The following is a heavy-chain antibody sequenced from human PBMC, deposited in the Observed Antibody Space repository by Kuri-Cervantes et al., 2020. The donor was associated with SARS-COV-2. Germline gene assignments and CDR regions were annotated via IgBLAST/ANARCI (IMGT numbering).Heavy chain of an antibody. CDR1: GGSFSGYY. V-gene: IGHV4-34*01. Sequence: SETLSLTCAVYGGSFSGYYWSWIRQPPGKGLEWIGEINHSGSTNYNPSLKSRVTISVDTSKNQFSLKLSSVTAADTAVYYCARFLGFYYYMDAWGKGTTVTVSS. CDR2: INHSGST. CDR3: ARFLGFYYYMDA. J-gene: IGHJ6*03. D-gene: IGHD3-16*01.